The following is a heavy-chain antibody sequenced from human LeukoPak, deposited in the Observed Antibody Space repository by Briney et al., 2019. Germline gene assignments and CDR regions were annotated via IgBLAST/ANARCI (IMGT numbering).Heavy chain of an antibody. D-gene: IGHD6-13*01. J-gene: IGHJ4*02. CDR1: GFTFSNYA. Sequence: GGSLRLSCAASGFTFSNYAMHWVRQAPGKGLEWLTVLSSDGNMKYHAGSVEGRFTISRDNSKNTLFLQMSSLRAEDTAVYFCAKDRGYSNSWDNYFDYWGQGTLVTVSS. V-gene: IGHV3-30-3*02. CDR3: AKDRGYSNSWDNYFDY. CDR2: LSSDGNMK.